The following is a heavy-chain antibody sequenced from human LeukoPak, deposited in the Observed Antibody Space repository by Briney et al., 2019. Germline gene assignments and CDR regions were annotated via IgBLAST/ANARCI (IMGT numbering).Heavy chain of an antibody. CDR3: ARSGIAAAGIFDY. Sequence: SVKVSCKASGGTFSSYAISWVRQAPGQGLEWMGGIIPIFGTANYAQKFQGRVTITADESTSTAYMELSSLRSEDTAVYYCARSGIAAAGIFDYWGQGTLVTVSS. V-gene: IGHV1-69*01. D-gene: IGHD6-13*01. J-gene: IGHJ4*02. CDR2: IIPIFGTA. CDR1: GGTFSSYA.